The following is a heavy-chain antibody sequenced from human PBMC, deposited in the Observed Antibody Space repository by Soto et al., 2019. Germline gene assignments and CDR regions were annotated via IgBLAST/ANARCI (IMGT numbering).Heavy chain of an antibody. CDR2: IYYSGIT. J-gene: IGHJ4*02. CDR1: GGSISSYY. D-gene: IGHD2-8*02. Sequence: PSETLSLTCTVSGGSISSYYWSWIRQPPGKGLEWIGYIYYSGITDYNPSLKSRVTISVDTSKSQFSLKLSSVTAADTAVDYCARGGGVYDFDYWGQGTLVTGSS. V-gene: IGHV4-59*01. CDR3: ARGGGVYDFDY.